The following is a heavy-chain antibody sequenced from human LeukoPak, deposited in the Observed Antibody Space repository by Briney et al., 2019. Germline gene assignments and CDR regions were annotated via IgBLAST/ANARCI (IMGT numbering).Heavy chain of an antibody. V-gene: IGHV4-59*01. J-gene: IGHJ6*03. D-gene: IGHD2-15*01. CDR3: ARTTEGYCSGGSCYYYYYYMDV. CDR2: IHYSGST. CDR1: GGSISSYY. Sequence: NPSETLSLTCTVSGGSISSYYWSWIRQPPGKGLEWIGYIHYSGSTSYNPSLKSRVTISVDTSKNQFSLKLRFVTPADTAVYYCARTTEGYCSGGSCYYYYYYMDVWGKGTTVTVSS.